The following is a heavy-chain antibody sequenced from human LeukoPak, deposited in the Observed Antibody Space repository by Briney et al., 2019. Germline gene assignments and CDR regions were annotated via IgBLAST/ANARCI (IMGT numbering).Heavy chain of an antibody. CDR3: ARGDGYYRY. CDR2: IWYDGSDK. Sequence: GGSLRLSCAASGFTFSNYGMHWVRQAPGKGLEWVAVIWYDGSDKYYADSVKGRFTISRDNAKNTLYLQMNSLRAEHTAVYYCARGDGYYRYWGHGTLVTVSS. D-gene: IGHD5-24*01. CDR1: GFTFSNYG. J-gene: IGHJ4*01. V-gene: IGHV3-33*03.